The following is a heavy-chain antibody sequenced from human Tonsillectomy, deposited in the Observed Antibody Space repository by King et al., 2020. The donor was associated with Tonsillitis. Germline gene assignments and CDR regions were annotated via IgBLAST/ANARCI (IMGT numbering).Heavy chain of an antibody. CDR3: AKVSPIEASGSYYNLYFDY. Sequence: VQLVESGGGLVQPGGSLRLSWAASGFTFSAYAMSWVRQAPGKGLEWVSVIYSGVSSTYFIDSVKGRFTISRDNSKNTLYLQMNSLRAEDTAVYYCAKVSPIEASGSYYNLYFDYWGQGTLVTVSS. V-gene: IGHV3-23*03. CDR2: IYSGVSST. D-gene: IGHD3-10*01. CDR1: GFTFSAYA. J-gene: IGHJ4*02.